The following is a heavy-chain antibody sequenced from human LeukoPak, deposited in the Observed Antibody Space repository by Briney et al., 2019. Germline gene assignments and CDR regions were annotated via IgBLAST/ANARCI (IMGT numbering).Heavy chain of an antibody. CDR1: GFTFSSYW. J-gene: IGHJ4*02. CDR3: ASVLDY. Sequence: PGGSLRLSCAASGFTFSSYWMHWVRQAPGKGLVWVSRINSDGSSTSYADSVRGRFTISRDNSKNTVYLQMNNLKTEDTAVYYCASVLDYWGQGILVTVSS. CDR2: INSDGSST. V-gene: IGHV3-74*01.